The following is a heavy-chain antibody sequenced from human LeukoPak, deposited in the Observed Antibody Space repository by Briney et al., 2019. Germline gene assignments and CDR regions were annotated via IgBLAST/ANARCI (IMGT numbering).Heavy chain of an antibody. CDR2: ISSSSGYT. J-gene: IGHJ1*01. V-gene: IGHV3-11*06. CDR3: ARHGLYDSSDFWTFQH. D-gene: IGHD3-22*01. Sequence: GGSLRLSCAASEFTFSDYYMSWIRQAPGKGLEWLSYISSSSGYTNYADSLRGRFTISRDSAKNSLYLQMNSLRAEDTAVYYCARHGLYDSSDFWTFQHWGQGTLVTVSS. CDR1: EFTFSDYY.